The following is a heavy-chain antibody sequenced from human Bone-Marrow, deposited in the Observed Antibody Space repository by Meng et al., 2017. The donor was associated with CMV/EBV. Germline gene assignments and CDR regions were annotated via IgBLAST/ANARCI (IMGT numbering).Heavy chain of an antibody. CDR1: GFTFSSYA. Sequence: LSLTCAASGFTFSSYAMSWVRQAPGKGLEWVSAISGSGGSTYYADSVKGRFTISRDNSKNTLYLQMNSLRAEDTAVYYCAKVSIVVVPAAQSGDDYWGQGTLVTVSS. CDR2: ISGSGGST. V-gene: IGHV3-23*01. J-gene: IGHJ4*02. CDR3: AKVSIVVVPAAQSGDDY. D-gene: IGHD2-2*01.